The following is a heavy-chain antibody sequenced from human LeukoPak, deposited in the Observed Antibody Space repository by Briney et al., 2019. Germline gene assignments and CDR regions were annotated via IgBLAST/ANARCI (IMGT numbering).Heavy chain of an antibody. Sequence: GGSLRLSCAASGFTFSTFAMGWVRQPPGKGLEWVSSTTGSGITAYDADSVKGRFTISRDNSMNTLYLQMYSLRAEDTATYYCAKDRTTVITNAFDVWGQGTVVSVSS. V-gene: IGHV3-23*01. CDR3: AKDRTTVITNAFDV. J-gene: IGHJ3*01. CDR1: GFTFSTFA. D-gene: IGHD4-23*01. CDR2: TTGSGITA.